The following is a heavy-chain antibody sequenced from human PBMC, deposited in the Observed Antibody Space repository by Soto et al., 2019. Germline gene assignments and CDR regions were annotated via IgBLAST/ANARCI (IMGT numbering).Heavy chain of an antibody. D-gene: IGHD2-2*01. CDR3: ARARQYCSSSSCYLDP. CDR1: GGSISSNNW. J-gene: IGHJ5*02. V-gene: IGHV4-4*02. CDR2: IHHSGST. Sequence: QVQLQESGPGLVKPSGTLSLTCAVSGGSISSNNWWNWVRQPPGKGLEWIGEIHHSGSTNYNPSLKSRVTISVDKSKNQFSLKLNSVTAADTAVYYCARARQYCSSSSCYLDPWGQGTLVTVSS.